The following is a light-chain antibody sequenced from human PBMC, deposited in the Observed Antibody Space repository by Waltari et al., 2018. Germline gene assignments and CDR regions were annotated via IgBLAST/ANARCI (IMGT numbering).Light chain of an antibody. V-gene: IGLV2-14*01. CDR3: SSFTSSDTVV. Sequence: QSALTQPASVSGSPGQSIAISCSGTTSDVGGNKYVSWYQQLPGKAPKLMIYEVSNRPSGVSSRFSGSKSGNTASLTISGLQAEDEADYYCSSFTSSDTVVFGGGTKLTVL. J-gene: IGLJ3*02. CDR2: EVS. CDR1: TSDVGGNKY.